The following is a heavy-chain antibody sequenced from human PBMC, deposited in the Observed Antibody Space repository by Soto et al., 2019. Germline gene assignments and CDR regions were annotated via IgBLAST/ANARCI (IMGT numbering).Heavy chain of an antibody. D-gene: IGHD6-19*01. CDR1: GYTFTSYD. CDR2: ISAYNGNT. CDR3: ARDLGVGSGWYFDY. Sequence: ASVKVSCKASGYTFTSYDINWVRQAPGQGLEWMGWISAYNGNTNYAQKLQGRVTMTTDTSTSTAYMELRSLRSDDTAVYYCARDLGVGSGWYFDYWGQGTLVTVSS. V-gene: IGHV1-18*01. J-gene: IGHJ4*02.